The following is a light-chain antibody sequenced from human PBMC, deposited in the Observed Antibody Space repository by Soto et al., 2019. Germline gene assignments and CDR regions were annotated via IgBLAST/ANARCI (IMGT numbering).Light chain of an antibody. Sequence: DIQMTQSPSSLSASVGDRVTITCRASQTISTYLNWYHQKPGKAPKLLIYAASSLQSGVPSRFSGSGSGTDFTLTTSSLQPEDFATYYCQQTYNTPRTFGQGTKVDIK. CDR1: QTISTY. V-gene: IGKV1-39*01. CDR2: AAS. CDR3: QQTYNTPRT. J-gene: IGKJ1*01.